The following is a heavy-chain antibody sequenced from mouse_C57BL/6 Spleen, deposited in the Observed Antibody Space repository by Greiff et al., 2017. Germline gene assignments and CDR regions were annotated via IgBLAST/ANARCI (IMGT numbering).Heavy chain of an antibody. CDR3: TTPTVVAGDY. V-gene: IGHV14-4*01. J-gene: IGHJ2*01. Sequence: EVQLQQSGAELVRPGASVKLSCTASGFNIKDDYMHWVKQRPEQGLEWIGWIDPENGDTEYASKFQGKATITADTSSNTAYLQLSSLTSEDTAVYYWTTPTVVAGDYWGQGTTLTVSS. CDR2: IDPENGDT. D-gene: IGHD1-1*01. CDR1: GFNIKDDY.